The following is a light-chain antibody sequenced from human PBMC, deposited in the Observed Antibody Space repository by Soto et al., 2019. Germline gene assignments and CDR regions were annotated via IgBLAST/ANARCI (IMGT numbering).Light chain of an antibody. CDR2: EVT. J-gene: IGLJ2*01. CDR1: SSDIGGYNY. V-gene: IGLV2-14*01. CDR3: ISFRRGGTRVL. Sequence: QSALTQPASVSGSPGQSITISCTGTSSDIGGYNYVSWYQQYPGKAPNLIIYEVTNRPSGISYRFSGSKSGNTASLTISGLQVEDVADYYCISFRRGGTRVLFGGGTKLTVL.